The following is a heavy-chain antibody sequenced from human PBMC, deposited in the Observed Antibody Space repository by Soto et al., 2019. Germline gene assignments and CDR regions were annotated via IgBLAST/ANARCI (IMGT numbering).Heavy chain of an antibody. Sequence: ESGGGVVQPGRSLRLSCAASGFTFSSYGMHWVRQAPGKGLEWVTVISFDGSKEYYADSVKGRFTISRDNSKTTLYLQMNSLTIEDTAVYYCAKSRASMVRGVVLYYGMDVWGHGTTVSVSS. V-gene: IGHV3-30*18. CDR1: GFTFSSYG. D-gene: IGHD3-10*01. CDR2: ISFDGSKE. J-gene: IGHJ6*02. CDR3: AKSRASMVRGVVLYYGMDV.